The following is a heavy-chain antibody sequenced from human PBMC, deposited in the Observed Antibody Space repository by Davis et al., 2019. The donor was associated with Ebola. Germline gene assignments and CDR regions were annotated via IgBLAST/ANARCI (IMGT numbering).Heavy chain of an antibody. J-gene: IGHJ4*02. CDR3: ARGFQVEIAPIPYYFDS. CDR1: GGSFITYT. CDR2: IIPILGVT. V-gene: IGHV1-69*02. D-gene: IGHD5-24*01. Sequence: SVKVSCKASGGSFITYTFSWVRQAPGQGLEWMGRIIPILGVTNYAKNFQGSGTFTAEKSPRTAYMELSSLTSDDTAVYFCARGFQVEIAPIPYYFDSWGQGTLVTVS.